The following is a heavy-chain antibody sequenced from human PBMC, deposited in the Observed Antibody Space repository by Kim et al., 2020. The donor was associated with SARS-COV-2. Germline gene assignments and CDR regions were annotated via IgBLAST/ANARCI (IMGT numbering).Heavy chain of an antibody. Sequence: GGSLRLSCAASGFTFSSYAMSWVRQAPGKGLEWVSAISGSGGSTYYADSVKGRFTISRDNSKNTLYLQMNSLRAEDTAVYYCAKPGYCSGGSCYFPYYGMDVWGQGTTVTVSS. CDR3: AKPGYCSGGSCYFPYYGMDV. J-gene: IGHJ6*02. D-gene: IGHD2-15*01. V-gene: IGHV3-23*01. CDR1: GFTFSSYA. CDR2: ISGSGGST.